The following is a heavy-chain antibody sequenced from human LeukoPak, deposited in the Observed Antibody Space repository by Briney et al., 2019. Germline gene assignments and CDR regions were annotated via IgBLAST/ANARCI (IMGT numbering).Heavy chain of an antibody. CDR3: AKASWVSNADAVL. D-gene: IGHD1-1*01. CDR2: ISLDGRTT. V-gene: IGHV3-30*18. J-gene: IGHJ4*02. Sequence: PGGSLRLSCEASGFTFGRISMHWVRQAPGKGLEWVALISLDGRTTYYADSVKGRFTLSRDDSRNTVYLQLNNLRVEDTAVYYCAKASWVSNADAVLWGQGTVVTVSS. CDR1: GFTFGRIS.